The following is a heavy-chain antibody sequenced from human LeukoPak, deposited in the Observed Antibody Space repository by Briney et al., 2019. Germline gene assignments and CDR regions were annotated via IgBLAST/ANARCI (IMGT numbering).Heavy chain of an antibody. CDR1: GFTFSNYW. CDR2: IKQDGSEK. V-gene: IGHV3-7*01. D-gene: IGHD2-21*01. Sequence: GGSLRLSCVASGFTFSNYWMNWVRQAPEKGLEWVANIKQDGSEKYYVDSVKGRFTISRDNAKNSLYLQMNSLRAEDTAVYYCARDAAYCGGDCCYFDYWGQGTLVTAPS. CDR3: ARDAAYCGGDCCYFDY. J-gene: IGHJ4*02.